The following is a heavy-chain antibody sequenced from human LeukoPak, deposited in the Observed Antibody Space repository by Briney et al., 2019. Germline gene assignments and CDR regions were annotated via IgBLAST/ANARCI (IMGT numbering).Heavy chain of an antibody. CDR3: ARDWAYCGGDCYSDY. CDR1: GGSISSYY. CDR2: IYTSGST. J-gene: IGHJ4*02. V-gene: IGHV4-4*07. D-gene: IGHD2-21*01. Sequence: SETLSLTCTVSGGSISSYYWSWIRQPAGKGLEWIGRIYTSGSTNYNPSLKSRVTMSVDTSKNQFSLKLSSVTAADTAVYYCARDWAYCGGDCYSDYWGQGTLVTVSS.